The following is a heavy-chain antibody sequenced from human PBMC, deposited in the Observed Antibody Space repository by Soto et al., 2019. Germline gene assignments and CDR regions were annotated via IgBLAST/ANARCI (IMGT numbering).Heavy chain of an antibody. Sequence: GASVKVSCKASGGTFSSYAISWVRQAPGQGLEWMGGIIPIFGTANYAQKFQGRVTITADESTSTAYMELSSLRSEDTAVYYCARSGETWVMVYADNYYYYGMDVWGQGTTVTVSS. D-gene: IGHD2-8*01. CDR2: IIPIFGTA. J-gene: IGHJ6*02. CDR3: ARSGETWVMVYADNYYYYGMDV. CDR1: GGTFSSYA. V-gene: IGHV1-69*13.